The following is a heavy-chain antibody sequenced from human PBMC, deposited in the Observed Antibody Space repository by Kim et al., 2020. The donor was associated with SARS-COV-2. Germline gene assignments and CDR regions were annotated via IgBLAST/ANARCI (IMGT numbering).Heavy chain of an antibody. V-gene: IGHV7-4-1*02. Sequence: ASVKVFCKASGYTFTSYAMNWVRQAPGQGLEWMGWINTNTGNPTYAQGFTGRFVFSLDTSVSTAYLQISSLKAEDTAVYYCARDGEDIVVVPAAIGGESYYYGMDVWGQGTTVTVSS. J-gene: IGHJ6*02. CDR1: GYTFTSYA. D-gene: IGHD2-2*01. CDR3: ARDGEDIVVVPAAIGGESYYYGMDV. CDR2: INTNTGNP.